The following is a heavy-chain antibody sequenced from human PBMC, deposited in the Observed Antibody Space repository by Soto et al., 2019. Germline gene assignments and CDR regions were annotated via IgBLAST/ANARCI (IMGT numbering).Heavy chain of an antibody. CDR1: GYTFTTFG. CDR3: ARSTPFDIYAITPLEF. CDR2: ISANNGNT. J-gene: IGHJ4*02. D-gene: IGHD3-3*01. Sequence: QVRLVQSGPEVKKPGASVKVSCKASGYTFTTFGISWVRQAPGQGLEWVGWISANNGNTKYSQKFQGRVSLTTETSASTAYMELRSLRSDDTAVYYCARSTPFDIYAITPLEFWGQGTLVTVSS. V-gene: IGHV1-18*01.